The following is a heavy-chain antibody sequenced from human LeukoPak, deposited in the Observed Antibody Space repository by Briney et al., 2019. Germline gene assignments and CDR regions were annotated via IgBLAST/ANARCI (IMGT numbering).Heavy chain of an antibody. V-gene: IGHV3-74*01. CDR1: GFTFSSNW. D-gene: IGHD1-26*01. J-gene: IGHJ4*02. CDR2: INSDGSST. Sequence: PGGSLRLSCAASGFTFSSNWMHWVRQAPGKGLVWVSRINSDGSSTSYADSVKGRFTISRDNAKNTLYLQMNSLRADDTAVYYCVRPAFVGTKFDDWGQGTLVTVSS. CDR3: VRPAFVGTKFDD.